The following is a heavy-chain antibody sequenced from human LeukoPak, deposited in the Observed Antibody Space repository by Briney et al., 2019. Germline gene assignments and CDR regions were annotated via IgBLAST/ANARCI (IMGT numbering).Heavy chain of an antibody. D-gene: IGHD3-16*02. CDR3: ARGGELMITFGGVIQNYFDY. Sequence: PSETLSLTCTVSGGSISSGGYYWSWIRQPPGKGLEWIGEINHSGSTNYNPSLKSRVTISVDTSKNQFSLKLSSVTAADTAVYYCARGGELMITFGGVIQNYFDYWGQGTLVTVSS. J-gene: IGHJ4*02. CDR2: INHSGST. V-gene: IGHV4-39*07. CDR1: GGSISSGGYY.